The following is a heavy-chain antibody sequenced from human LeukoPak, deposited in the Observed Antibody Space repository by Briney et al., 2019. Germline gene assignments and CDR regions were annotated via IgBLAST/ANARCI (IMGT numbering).Heavy chain of an antibody. CDR3: ARSLRVRGVPDYMDV. Sequence: WGSLRLSCSASEFTVSSNYMTWVRQAPGKGLEWVAVIHKNESKYYADTVKGRFTISRDNSKNMLYLQMNSLRAEDTAVYYCARSLRVRGVPDYMDVWGKGTTVTISS. V-gene: IGHV3-53*01. CDR1: EFTVSSNY. J-gene: IGHJ6*03. D-gene: IGHD3-10*01. CDR2: IHKNESK.